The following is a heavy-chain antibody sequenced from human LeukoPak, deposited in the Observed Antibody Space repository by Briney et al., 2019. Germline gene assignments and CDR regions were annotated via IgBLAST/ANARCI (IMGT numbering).Heavy chain of an antibody. CDR2: IYPGDSDT. Sequence: GESLKISCKGSGYSSTSYWIGWVRQMPGKGLEWMGIIYPGDSDTRYSPSFQGQVTISADKSISTAYLQWSSLKASDTAMYYCARQTYCSSTSCHGTDYWGQGTLVTVSS. CDR3: ARQTYCSSTSCHGTDY. CDR1: GYSSTSYW. J-gene: IGHJ4*02. D-gene: IGHD2-2*01. V-gene: IGHV5-51*01.